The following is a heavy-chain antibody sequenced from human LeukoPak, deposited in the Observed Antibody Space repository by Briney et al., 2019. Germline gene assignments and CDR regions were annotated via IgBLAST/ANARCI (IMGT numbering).Heavy chain of an antibody. D-gene: IGHD2-2*01. CDR2: FDPEDGET. CDR3: ATVPGYCSSTSCFPFDY. CDR1: GYTLTELS. V-gene: IGHV1-24*01. J-gene: IGHJ4*02. Sequence: ASVKVSCKVSGYTLTELSMHWVRQAPGKGLEWMGGFDPEDGETIYAQKFQGRVTMTEDTPTDTAYMELSSLRSEDTAVYYCATVPGYCSSTSCFPFDYWGQGTLVTVSS.